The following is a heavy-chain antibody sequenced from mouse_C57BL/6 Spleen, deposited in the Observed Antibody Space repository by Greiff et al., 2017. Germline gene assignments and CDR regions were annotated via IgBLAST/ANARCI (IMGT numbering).Heavy chain of an antibody. Sequence: QVQLQQSGAELVRPGTSVKVSCKASGYAFTNYLLEWVKQRPGQGLEWIGVINPGSGGTNYNEKFKGKATLTADKSSSTAYMQLSSLTSEDSAVYFCARYVYYAMDYWGQGTSVTVSS. CDR2: INPGSGGT. V-gene: IGHV1-54*01. CDR1: GYAFTNYL. J-gene: IGHJ4*01. CDR3: ARYVYYAMDY.